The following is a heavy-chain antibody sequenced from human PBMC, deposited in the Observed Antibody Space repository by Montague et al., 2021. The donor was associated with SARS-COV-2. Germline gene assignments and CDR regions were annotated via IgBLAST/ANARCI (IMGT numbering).Heavy chain of an antibody. V-gene: IGHV3-21*01. J-gene: IGHJ4*02. Sequence: SLRLSWAASGFTFSSYSMNWVRQAPGQGLEWVSSIRSRSYIYYADSVTGRFTISRDNAKNSLYLQMNSLRAEDTAVYYRARDLNDNVWGSYRYFDYGGQGTLVTVSS. CDR2: IRSRSYI. CDR3: ARDLNDNVWGSYRYFDY. CDR1: GFTFSSYS. D-gene: IGHD3-16*02.